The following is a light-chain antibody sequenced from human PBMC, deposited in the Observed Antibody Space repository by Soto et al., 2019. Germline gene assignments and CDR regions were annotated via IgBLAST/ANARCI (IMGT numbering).Light chain of an antibody. CDR3: SSYTTTRTWV. CDR2: EVN. V-gene: IGLV2-14*01. CDR1: SSDVGNYNY. J-gene: IGLJ2*01. Sequence: QSVLTQPASVSGSPGQSITISCTGTSSDVGNYNYVSWYQQHPGKAPKVMIYEVNNRPSGVSNRFSGSKSGNTASLTISGLQPEDEADYYCSSYTTTRTWVFGGGTQLTVL.